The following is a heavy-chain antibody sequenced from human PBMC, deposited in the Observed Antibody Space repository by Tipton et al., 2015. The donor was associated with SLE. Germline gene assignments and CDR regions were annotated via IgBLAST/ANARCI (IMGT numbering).Heavy chain of an antibody. D-gene: IGHD3-16*01. V-gene: IGHV3-33*01. Sequence: SLRLSCAASGFPFSTSAMHWVRQAPGKGLEWVAVIWYDGSNKFYADSVKGRFTISRDNSKNTVSLQMNSLRVEDTAVYFWAGGRGGEFLDYWGQGTLVTVSS. J-gene: IGHJ4*02. CDR1: GFPFSTSA. CDR3: AGGRGGEFLDY. CDR2: IWYDGSNK.